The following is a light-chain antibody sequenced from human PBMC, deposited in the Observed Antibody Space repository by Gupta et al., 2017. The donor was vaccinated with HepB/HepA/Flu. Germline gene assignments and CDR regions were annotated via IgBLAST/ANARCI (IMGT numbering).Light chain of an antibody. J-gene: IGKJ2*01. CDR1: QSIASY. CDR3: QQSYSTPYT. CDR2: ATF. V-gene: IGKV1-39*01. Sequence: DIQKTQSPSSLSASVGDRVTIICRASQSIASYLNWYQQKPGKAPKLLIYATFSLQSGVPSRFSGSGSGTDFTLTISSLQPEDFATYYCQQSYSTPYTFGQGTKLEIK.